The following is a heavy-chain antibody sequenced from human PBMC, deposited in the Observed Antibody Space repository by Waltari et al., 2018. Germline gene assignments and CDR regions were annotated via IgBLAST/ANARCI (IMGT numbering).Heavy chain of an antibody. J-gene: IGHJ6*03. D-gene: IGHD6-13*01. CDR3: ASGSSSSFNTYYYYYMDV. CDR1: GYTFTGYD. Sequence: QVQRVQSGDEVKKHGASVKVPCTASGYTFTGYDMHRVRRAPGHGREWRGWIDPNSGGTNYAQKFQGRVTMTRDTSISTAYMELSRLRSDDTAVYYCASGSSSSFNTYYYYYMDVWGKGTTVTVSS. CDR2: IDPNSGGT. V-gene: IGHV1-2*02.